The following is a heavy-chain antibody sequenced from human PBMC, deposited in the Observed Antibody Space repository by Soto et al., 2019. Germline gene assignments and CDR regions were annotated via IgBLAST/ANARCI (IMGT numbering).Heavy chain of an antibody. CDR1: GFTFSSYA. CDR2: ISGSGGST. D-gene: IGHD3-10*01. J-gene: IGHJ6*03. Sequence: GGSLRLSCAASGFTFSSYAMSWVRQAPGKGLEWVSAISGSGGSTYYADSVKGRFTISRDNSKNTLYLQMNSLRAEDTAVYYCAKEYGSGSYYPVYYYYMDVWGKGTTVTVSS. V-gene: IGHV3-23*01. CDR3: AKEYGSGSYYPVYYYYMDV.